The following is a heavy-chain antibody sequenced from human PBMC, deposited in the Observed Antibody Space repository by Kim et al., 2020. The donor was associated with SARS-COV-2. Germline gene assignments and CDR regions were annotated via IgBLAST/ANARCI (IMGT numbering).Heavy chain of an antibody. CDR3: AKGGGWDYYYYGMDV. J-gene: IGHJ6*02. D-gene: IGHD6-19*01. Sequence: DPVKGRFTISSDNSKNTLYLRMNSLRAEDTAVYYCAKGGGWDYYYYGMDVWGQGTTVTVSS. V-gene: IGHV3-23*01.